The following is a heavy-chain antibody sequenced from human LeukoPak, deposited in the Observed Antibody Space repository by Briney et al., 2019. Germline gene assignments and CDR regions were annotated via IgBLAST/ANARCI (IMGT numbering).Heavy chain of an antibody. V-gene: IGHV3-23*01. Sequence: GGSLRLSCAASGFTFSSYAMSWVRQAPGKGLEWVSAISGSGGSTYYADSVKGRFTISRDNSKNTLYLLMNSLRAEDTAVYYCAKADYYDSSGYYPADYWGQGTLVTVSS. CDR3: AKADYYDSSGYYPADY. CDR1: GFTFSSYA. D-gene: IGHD3-22*01. J-gene: IGHJ4*02. CDR2: ISGSGGST.